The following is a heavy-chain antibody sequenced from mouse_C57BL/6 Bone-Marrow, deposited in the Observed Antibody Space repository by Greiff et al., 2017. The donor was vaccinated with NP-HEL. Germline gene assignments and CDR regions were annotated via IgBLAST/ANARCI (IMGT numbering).Heavy chain of an antibody. CDR1: GFSLTSYG. CDR3: ARTQIYDGYYVDY. V-gene: IGHV2-2*01. D-gene: IGHD2-3*01. CDR2: IWSGGST. Sequence: VHLVESGPGLVQPSQSLSITCTVSGFSLTSYGVHWVRQSPGKGLEWLGVIWSGGSTDYNAAFISRLSISKDNSKSQVFFKMNSLQADDTAIYYCARTQIYDGYYVDYWGQGTTLTVSS. J-gene: IGHJ2*01.